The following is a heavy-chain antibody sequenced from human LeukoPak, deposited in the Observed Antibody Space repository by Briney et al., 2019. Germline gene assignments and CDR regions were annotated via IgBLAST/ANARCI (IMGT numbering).Heavy chain of an antibody. V-gene: IGHV4-59*01. D-gene: IGHD2/OR15-2a*01. J-gene: IGHJ4*02. CDR2: NYYSGST. Sequence: SETLSLTCAVTGGSISSYYWSWIRQPPGKGLEWIGYNYYSGSTNYNPSLKSRVTISVDTSKNQFSLKLSSVTAADTAVYYCAREIGGYWGQGTLVTVSP. CDR3: AREIGGY. CDR1: GGSISSYY.